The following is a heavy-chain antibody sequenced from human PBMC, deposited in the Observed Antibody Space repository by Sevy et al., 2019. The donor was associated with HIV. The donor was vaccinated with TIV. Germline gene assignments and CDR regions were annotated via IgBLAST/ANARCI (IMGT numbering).Heavy chain of an antibody. D-gene: IGHD4-17*01. CDR3: ARAYGDYWFDP. J-gene: IGHJ5*02. Sequence: SETLSLTCTVSGGSISSYYWSWIRQPPGKGLEWIGYIYYSGSTNYNPSLKSRVTISVDTSKNQFSLKLSSVTAADTAVYYCARAYGDYWFDPWGQRTLVTVSS. V-gene: IGHV4-59*01. CDR1: GGSISSYY. CDR2: IYYSGST.